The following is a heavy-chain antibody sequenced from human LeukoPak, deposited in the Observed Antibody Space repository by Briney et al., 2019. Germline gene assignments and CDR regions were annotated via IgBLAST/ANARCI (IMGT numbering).Heavy chain of an antibody. CDR3: AKWDDSGSLWWALDI. CDR2: ISYDGSNK. V-gene: IGHV3-30*18. J-gene: IGHJ3*02. D-gene: IGHD1-26*01. CDR1: GFTFSSYG. Sequence: GGSLRLSCAASGFTFSSYGMHWVRQAPGKGLEWVAVISYDGSNKYYADSVKGRFTISRDNSKNTLYLQMNSLRAEDTAVYYCAKWDDSGSLWWALDIWGQGTMVTVSS.